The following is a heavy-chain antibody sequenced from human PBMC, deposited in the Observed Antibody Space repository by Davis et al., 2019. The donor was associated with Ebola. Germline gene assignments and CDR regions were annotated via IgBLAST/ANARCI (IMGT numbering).Heavy chain of an antibody. CDR3: ARYDVDQYGLRPVWDV. J-gene: IGHJ6*04. CDR1: GYSFPSYW. Sequence: GESLKISCAGSGYSFPSYWISWVRQMPGKGLEWVGRIDPSDSYTDYSPSFQGQVTISADKSISTAYLQWSSLKASDTAMYYCARYDVDQYGLRPVWDVWGKGTTVTVSS. CDR2: IDPSDSYT. V-gene: IGHV5-10-1*04. D-gene: IGHD3-10*01.